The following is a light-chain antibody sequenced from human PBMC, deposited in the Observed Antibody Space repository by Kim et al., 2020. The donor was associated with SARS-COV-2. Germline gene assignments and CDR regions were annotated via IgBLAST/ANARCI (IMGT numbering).Light chain of an antibody. J-gene: IGLJ2*01. V-gene: IGLV2-23*02. CDR3: CSYAGSSTYVV. Sequence: QSALTQPASVSGSPGQSITISCTGSSSDVGTYNLVSWYQQRPGKAPKLIIRDVSKRPSGISDRFSGSKSGDTASLTISGLQAEDEADYFCCSYAGSSTYVVFGGGTKVTVL. CDR2: DVS. CDR1: SSDVGTYNL.